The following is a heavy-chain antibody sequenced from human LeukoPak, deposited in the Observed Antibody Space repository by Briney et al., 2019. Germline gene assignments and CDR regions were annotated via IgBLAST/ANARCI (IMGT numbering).Heavy chain of an antibody. CDR2: ISYDGSNK. CDR1: GLTFSSYA. D-gene: IGHD5-12*01. J-gene: IGHJ6*04. V-gene: IGHV3-30*04. CDR3: ARDPRGSYYYYGMDV. Sequence: GGSLRPACAASGLTFSSYAMQWVRQAAGKGLEWEAVISYDGSNKYYAGSVKGRFTISRDTSKNTLYLQMNSLRAEDTAVYYCARDPRGSYYYYGMDVWGKGTTVTVSS.